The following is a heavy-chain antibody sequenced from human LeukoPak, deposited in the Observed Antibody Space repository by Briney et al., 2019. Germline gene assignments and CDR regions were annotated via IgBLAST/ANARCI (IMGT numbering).Heavy chain of an antibody. CDR2: IYYSGST. D-gene: IGHD1-26*01. CDR1: GGSVNSSSYY. CDR3: ATEAMGGTLHH. V-gene: IGHV4-39*07. J-gene: IGHJ1*01. Sequence: SETLSLTCTVSGGSVNSSSYYWDWIRQPPGKGLEWVTSIYYSGSTYCNPSLKRRVTISLDTSKNQFSLKLTSVTAADTAVYYCATEAMGGTLHHWGQGTLVTVYS.